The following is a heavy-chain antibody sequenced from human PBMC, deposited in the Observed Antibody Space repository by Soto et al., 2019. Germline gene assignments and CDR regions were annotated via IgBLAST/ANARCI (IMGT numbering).Heavy chain of an antibody. CDR3: ARELYSYGNFDY. D-gene: IGHD5-18*01. Sequence: QVQLQESGPGLVKPSETLSLTCTVSGGSVSSGSYYWSWIRQPPGKGLEWIGYIYYSGSTTYNPSLKSRVTISVDTSKNQSSMNLSSVTAADTAVYYCARELYSYGNFDYWGQGTLVTVSS. CDR1: GGSVSSGSYY. CDR2: IYYSGST. V-gene: IGHV4-61*01. J-gene: IGHJ4*02.